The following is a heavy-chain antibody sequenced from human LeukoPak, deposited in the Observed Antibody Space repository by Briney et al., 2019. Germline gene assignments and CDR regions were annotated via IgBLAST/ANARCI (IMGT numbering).Heavy chain of an antibody. CDR1: GGSISSHY. J-gene: IGHJ6*02. Sequence: PSETLSLTCTVSGGSISSHYWSWIRQPPGKGLEWIGYSYFSGSTTYNPSLKSRVTISVDTSKNQFSLKLSSVTAADTAVYYCARDWELLSDYYYAVDVWGQGTTVTVSS. CDR3: ARDWELLSDYYYAVDV. CDR2: SYFSGST. D-gene: IGHD1-26*01. V-gene: IGHV4-59*11.